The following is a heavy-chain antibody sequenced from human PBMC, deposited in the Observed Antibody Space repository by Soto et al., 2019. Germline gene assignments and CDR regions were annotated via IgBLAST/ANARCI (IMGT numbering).Heavy chain of an antibody. CDR1: GFTFSSYA. Sequence: GGSLRLSCAASGFTFSSYAMSWVRQAPGKGLEWVSAISGSGGSTYYADSVKGRFTISRDNAKNSLYLQMNSLRAEDTAVYYCAIRSKHSSSSSIWSYWGQGTLVTVS. CDR2: ISGSGGST. J-gene: IGHJ4*02. D-gene: IGHD6-6*01. CDR3: AIRSKHSSSSSIWSY. V-gene: IGHV3-23*01.